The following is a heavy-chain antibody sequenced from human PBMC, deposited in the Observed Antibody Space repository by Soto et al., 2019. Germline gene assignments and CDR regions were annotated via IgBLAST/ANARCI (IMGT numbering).Heavy chain of an antibody. CDR3: AREKPPSLSYYYGMDV. V-gene: IGHV1-69*01. CDR2: IIPIFGTA. Sequence: QVQLVQSGAEVKKPGSSVKVSCKASGGTFSSYAISWVRQAPGQGLEWMGGIIPIFGTANYAQKFQGRVTITADESTSTAYMELSSLRSEDTAVHYCAREKPPSLSYYYGMDVWGQGTTVTVSS. J-gene: IGHJ6*02. CDR1: GGTFSSYA. D-gene: IGHD3-16*02.